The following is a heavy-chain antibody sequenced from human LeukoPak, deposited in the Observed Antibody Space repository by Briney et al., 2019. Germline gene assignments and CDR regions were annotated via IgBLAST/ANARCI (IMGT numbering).Heavy chain of an antibody. Sequence: GGSLRLSCAASVFTFGSYAMSWVREAPGKGVEWVANIKQDGSEEYYVDSVKGRFTISRDNAKNSLYLQMNSLRAEDTAVYYCVRGLTLSSSWYAYYYYGMDVWGQGTTVTVSS. V-gene: IGHV3-7*01. D-gene: IGHD6-13*01. CDR2: IKQDGSEE. CDR1: VFTFGSYA. J-gene: IGHJ6*02. CDR3: VRGLTLSSSWYAYYYYGMDV.